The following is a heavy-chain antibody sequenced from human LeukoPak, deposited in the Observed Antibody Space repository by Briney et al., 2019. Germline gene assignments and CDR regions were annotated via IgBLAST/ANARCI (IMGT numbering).Heavy chain of an antibody. V-gene: IGHV3-23*01. CDR3: ARALGESYPFGY. Sequence: GGSLRLSCAASGFTFTTYGMSWVRQAPGMGLEWVSVISAGGERTSYADSVKGRFTISRDNSKNTLYLQMNSLRAEDTAVYYCARALGESYPFGYWGQGTLVTVSS. J-gene: IGHJ4*02. D-gene: IGHD3-16*01. CDR2: ISAGGERT. CDR1: GFTFTTYG.